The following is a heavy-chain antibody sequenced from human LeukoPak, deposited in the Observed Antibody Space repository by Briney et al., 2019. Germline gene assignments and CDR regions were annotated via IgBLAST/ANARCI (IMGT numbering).Heavy chain of an antibody. CDR3: ARLSLYSSSWYSVNWFDP. D-gene: IGHD6-13*01. CDR2: IYYSGST. V-gene: IGHV4-59*12. J-gene: IGHJ5*02. Sequence: SETLSLTCTVSGGSISSYYWSWIRQPPGKGLEWIGYIYYSGSTNYNPSLKSRVTISVDTSKNQFSLKLSSVTAADTAVYYCARLSLYSSSWYSVNWFDPWGQGTLVTVSS. CDR1: GGSISSYY.